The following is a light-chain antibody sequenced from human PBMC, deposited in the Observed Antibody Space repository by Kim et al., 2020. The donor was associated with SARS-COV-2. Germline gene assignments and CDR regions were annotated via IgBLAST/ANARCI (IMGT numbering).Light chain of an antibody. CDR2: GAS. V-gene: IGKV3-20*01. CDR1: QSVSSTY. CDR3: QQYDSSPMYT. J-gene: IGKJ2*01. Sequence: EIVLTQSPGTLSLSPGERATLSCRASQSVSSTYLAWYQQKPGQAPRLLIYGASSRATGIADRFSGSGSGTDFTLTISRLEPEDFAVYYCQQYDSSPMYTFGQGTKLEI.